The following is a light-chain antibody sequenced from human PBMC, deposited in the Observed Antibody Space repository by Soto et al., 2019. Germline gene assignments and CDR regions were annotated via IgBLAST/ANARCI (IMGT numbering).Light chain of an antibody. J-gene: IGLJ1*01. Sequence: QSVLTQPPSTSGTPGQTVAISCSGTSSNIGSHTVNWYQQLPGTAPKLLIYSNNQRPSGVPDRFSGSKSGTSASLAISGLQSEDEADYYCAAWDDSLNGYVFGTGTKLTVL. CDR2: SNN. CDR1: SSNIGSHT. CDR3: AAWDDSLNGYV. V-gene: IGLV1-44*01.